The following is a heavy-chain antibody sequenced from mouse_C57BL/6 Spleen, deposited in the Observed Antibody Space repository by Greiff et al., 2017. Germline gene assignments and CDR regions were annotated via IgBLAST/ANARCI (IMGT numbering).Heavy chain of an antibody. CDR3: ARDFSLYYGSSPYAMDY. J-gene: IGHJ4*01. Sequence: EVKLVESEGGLVQPGSSMKLSCTASGFTFSDYYMAWVRQVPEKGLEWVANINYDGSSTYYLDSLKSRFIISRDNAKNILYLQMSSLKSEDTATYYCARDFSLYYGSSPYAMDYWGQGTSVTVSS. V-gene: IGHV5-16*01. CDR2: INYDGSST. D-gene: IGHD1-1*01. CDR1: GFTFSDYY.